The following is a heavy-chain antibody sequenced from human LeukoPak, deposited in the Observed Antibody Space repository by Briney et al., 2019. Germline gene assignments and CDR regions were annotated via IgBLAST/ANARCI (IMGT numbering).Heavy chain of an antibody. CDR2: IYYSGST. V-gene: IGHV4-59*01. Sequence: SETLSLTCTVSGGSISSYYWSWIRRPPGKGLEWIGYIYYSGSTNYNPSLKSRVTISVDTSKNQFSLKLTSVTAADTAVYFCARGGYYGSGNDFRFDPWGQGTLVTVSS. J-gene: IGHJ5*02. CDR1: GGSISSYY. CDR3: ARGGYYGSGNDFRFDP. D-gene: IGHD3-10*01.